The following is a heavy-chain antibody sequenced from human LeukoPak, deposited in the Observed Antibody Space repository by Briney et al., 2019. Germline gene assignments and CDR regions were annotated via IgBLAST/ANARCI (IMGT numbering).Heavy chain of an antibody. D-gene: IGHD3-3*01. V-gene: IGHV1-69*13. J-gene: IGHJ4*02. Sequence: GASVKVSCKASGGTCSSYAISWVRQAPGQGLEWMGGIIPIFGTANYAQKFQGRVTITADESTSTAYMELSSLRSEDTAVYYCARNGVVIHSPFDYWGQGTLVTVSS. CDR1: GGTCSSYA. CDR3: ARNGVVIHSPFDY. CDR2: IIPIFGTA.